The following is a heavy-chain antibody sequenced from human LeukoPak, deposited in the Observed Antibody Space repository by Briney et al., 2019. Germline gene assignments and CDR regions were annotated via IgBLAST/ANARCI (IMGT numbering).Heavy chain of an antibody. CDR1: GFTFSSYG. CDR3: ARRTSGYSYGPSDY. CDR2: ISYDGSNK. Sequence: TGGSLRLSCAASGFTFSSYGMHWVRQAPGKGLEWVAVISYDGSNKYYADSVKGRFTISRDNSKNTLYLQMNSLRAEDTAVYYCARRTSGYSYGPSDYWGQGTLVTVSS. V-gene: IGHV3-30*03. J-gene: IGHJ4*02. D-gene: IGHD5-18*01.